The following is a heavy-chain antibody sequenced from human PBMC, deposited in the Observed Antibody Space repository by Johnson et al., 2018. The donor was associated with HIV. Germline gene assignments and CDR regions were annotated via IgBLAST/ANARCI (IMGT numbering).Heavy chain of an antibody. D-gene: IGHD2-2*01. V-gene: IGHV3-30*04. J-gene: IGHJ3*02. Sequence: QVPPVESGGGVFQPGRSLRLSCAASGFTFSSYAMHWVRQAPGKGLEWVAVISYDGSIKYYADSVKGRFTISRDNSKNTLYLQMNSQRAEDTAVYYCARDRCSSTSCIDAFDIWGQGTMVTVSS. CDR1: GFTFSSYA. CDR3: ARDRCSSTSCIDAFDI. CDR2: ISYDGSIK.